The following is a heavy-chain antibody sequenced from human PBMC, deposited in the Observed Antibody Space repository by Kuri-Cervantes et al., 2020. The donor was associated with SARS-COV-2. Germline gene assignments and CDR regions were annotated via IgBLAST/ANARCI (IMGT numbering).Heavy chain of an antibody. D-gene: IGHD3-10*01. CDR2: IKQDGSEK. J-gene: IGHJ6*03. Sequence: GESLKISCAASGFTFSSYWMGWVRQAPGKGLEWVANIKQDGSEKYYVDSVKGRFTISRDNAKNSLYLQMNSLRAEDTAVYYCARDEGSYYYYMDVWGKGTTVTVSS. V-gene: IGHV3-7*01. CDR3: ARDEGSYYYYMDV. CDR1: GFTFSSYW.